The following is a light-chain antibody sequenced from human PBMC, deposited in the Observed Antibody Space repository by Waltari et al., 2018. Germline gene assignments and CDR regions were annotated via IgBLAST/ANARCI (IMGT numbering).Light chain of an antibody. CDR1: SSAVGRFDH. CDR2: DVT. Sequence: SALTQPASVSGSLGQSIPISCTGASSAVGRFDHVSWYQQHPGKAPKVILFDVTYRPLGVSTRFSGSKSGNTASLTISGLQAEDEADYFCKSFTSTYSYVFGSGTTVTVL. CDR3: KSFTSTYSYV. V-gene: IGLV2-14*03. J-gene: IGLJ1*01.